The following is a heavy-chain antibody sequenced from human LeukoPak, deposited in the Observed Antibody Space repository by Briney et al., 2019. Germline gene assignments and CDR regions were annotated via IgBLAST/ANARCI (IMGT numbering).Heavy chain of an antibody. CDR3: ARGGYYYDILTGYPYYYYYYMDV. J-gene: IGHJ6*03. V-gene: IGHV4-59*01. D-gene: IGHD3-9*01. CDR1: GGSISSYY. CDR2: IYYSGST. Sequence: PSETLSLTCTVSGGSISSYYWSWIRQPPGKGLEWIGYIYYSGSTNYNPSLKSRVTISVDTSKNQFSLKLSSVTAADTAVYYCARGGYYYDILTGYPYYYYYYMDVWGKGTTVTISS.